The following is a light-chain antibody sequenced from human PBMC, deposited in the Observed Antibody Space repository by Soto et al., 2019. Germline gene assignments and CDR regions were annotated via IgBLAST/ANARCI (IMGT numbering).Light chain of an antibody. Sequence: DIVMTQSPLSLPVTPGEPASISCRSSQSPLHSNGYNYLNWYLQKPGQSPHLLIYLGSNRASGVPDRFSGSGAGTDFTLKISRVEAEDVGVYYCMQALQTPITFGQGTRLEIK. V-gene: IGKV2-28*01. J-gene: IGKJ5*01. CDR1: QSPLHSNGYNY. CDR3: MQALQTPIT. CDR2: LGS.